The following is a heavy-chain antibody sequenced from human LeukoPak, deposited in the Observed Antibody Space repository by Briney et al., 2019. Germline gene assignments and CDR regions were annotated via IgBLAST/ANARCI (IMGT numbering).Heavy chain of an antibody. Sequence: SVKVSCKASGGTFSSYAISRVRQAPGQGLEWMGGIIPIFGTANYAQKFQGRVTITTDESTSTAYMELSSLRPEDTAVYYCATFGSSRITIDYWGQGTLVTVSS. CDR1: GGTFSSYA. V-gene: IGHV1-69*05. J-gene: IGHJ4*02. CDR3: ATFGSSRITIDY. D-gene: IGHD2-15*01. CDR2: IIPIFGTA.